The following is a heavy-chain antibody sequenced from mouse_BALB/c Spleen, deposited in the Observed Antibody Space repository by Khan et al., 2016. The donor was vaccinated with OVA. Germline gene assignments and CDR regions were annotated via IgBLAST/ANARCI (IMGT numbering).Heavy chain of an antibody. Sequence: VQLQESGTELVKPGASVKLSCKASGYTFTGYDIHWVRRRPEQGLEWIGWIFPGDGRTKYNEKFKDKATLTTDKSSRTVYMQLSRLISDDAAVYFCARWGEVDHVGADLDYWGQGTSVSVSS. V-gene: IGHV1S56*01. CDR1: GYTFTGYD. CDR2: IFPGDGRT. J-gene: IGHJ4*01. D-gene: IGHD2-13*01. CDR3: ARWGEVDHVGADLDY.